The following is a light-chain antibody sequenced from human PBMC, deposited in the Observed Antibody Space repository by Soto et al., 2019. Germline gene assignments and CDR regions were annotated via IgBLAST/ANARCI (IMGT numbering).Light chain of an antibody. Sequence: QSALTQPASVSGSPGRSITISCTGTSRDVGGYNYVSWYQQHPGKAPKLMIYDVSNRPSGVSNRFSGSKSGNTASLTISGLQAEDEADYYCSSYTSSSTLVFGGGTKVTVL. J-gene: IGLJ2*01. CDR2: DVS. CDR1: SRDVGGYNY. V-gene: IGLV2-14*01. CDR3: SSYTSSSTLV.